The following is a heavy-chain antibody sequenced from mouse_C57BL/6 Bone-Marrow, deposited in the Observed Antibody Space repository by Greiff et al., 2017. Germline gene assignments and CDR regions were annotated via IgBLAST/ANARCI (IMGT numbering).Heavy chain of an antibody. CDR3: ARYGAGFAY. CDR1: GYPFTSYW. Sequence: VQLQQPGAELVKPGASVKISCKASGYPFTSYWITWVKQRPGQGLEWIGNIYPGSGSTNYNEKFKSKATLTVDKSSSTAYMQLSSLTSEDSAVYYCARYGAGFAYWGQGTLVTVSA. V-gene: IGHV1-55*01. CDR2: IYPGSGST. D-gene: IGHD1-1*02. J-gene: IGHJ3*01.